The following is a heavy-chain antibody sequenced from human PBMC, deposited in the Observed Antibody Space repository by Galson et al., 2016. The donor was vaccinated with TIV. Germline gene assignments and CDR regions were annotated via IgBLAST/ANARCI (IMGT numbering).Heavy chain of an antibody. Sequence: SLRLSCAGSGFTFSSYWMSWVRQDPGKGLEWVANIKQDDRGIYYAESVKGRFTISRDNAKNSVYLQMNSLTVEDTAVYYCVRAWAKSDSYWGQGTLVTVSS. CDR2: IKQDDRGI. CDR1: GFTFSSYW. J-gene: IGHJ4*02. CDR3: VRAWAKSDSY. V-gene: IGHV3-7*03. D-gene: IGHD2-21*02.